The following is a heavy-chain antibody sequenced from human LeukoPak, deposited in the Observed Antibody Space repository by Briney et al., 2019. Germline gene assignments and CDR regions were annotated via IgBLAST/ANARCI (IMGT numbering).Heavy chain of an antibody. CDR2: INTDGSST. CDR1: GFTVSSNY. Sequence: TGGSLRLSCAASGFTVSSNYMSWVRQAPGKGLVWVSVINTDGSSTNYADSVKGRFTISRDNAKNTLYLQMNSLRAEDTAGYYCARTPAAGKYYFDSWGQGTLVTVSS. J-gene: IGHJ4*02. V-gene: IGHV3-74*01. D-gene: IGHD6-13*01. CDR3: ARTPAAGKYYFDS.